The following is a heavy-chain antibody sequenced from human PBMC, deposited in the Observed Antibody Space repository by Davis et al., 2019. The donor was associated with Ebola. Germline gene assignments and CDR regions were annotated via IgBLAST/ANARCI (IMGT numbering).Heavy chain of an antibody. CDR1: GGSFSGYY. J-gene: IGHJ6*02. CDR3: ASPQGAIGYCTGGVCPQNYYYGMDV. CDR2: INHSGST. Sequence: PSETLSLTCAVYGGSFSGYYWSWIRQPPGKGLEWIGEINHSGSTNYNPSLKSRVTISVDTSKNQFSLKLSSVTAADTAVYYCASPQGAIGYCTGGVCPQNYYYGMDVWGQGTTVTVSS. D-gene: IGHD2-8*02. V-gene: IGHV4-34*01.